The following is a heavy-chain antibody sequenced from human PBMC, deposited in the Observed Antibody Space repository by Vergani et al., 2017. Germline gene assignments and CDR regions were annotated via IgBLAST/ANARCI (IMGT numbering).Heavy chain of an antibody. V-gene: IGHV1-69*02. Sequence: VQLVQSGAEVKKPGSSVQVSCKASGGTFSSYTISWVRKAPGQGLEWMGRIIPILGIAKYAQKFQGRVTINEDKSTSTAYMELSSLRSEDTAVYYCASGGEYYYGSVHPFDYWGQGTLVTVSS. J-gene: IGHJ4*02. CDR2: IIPILGIA. CDR1: GGTFSSYT. CDR3: ASGGEYYYGSVHPFDY. D-gene: IGHD3-10*01.